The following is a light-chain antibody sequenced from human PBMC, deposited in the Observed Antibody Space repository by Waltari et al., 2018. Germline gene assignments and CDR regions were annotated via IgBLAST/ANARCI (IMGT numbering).Light chain of an antibody. CDR1: QDIVNY. CDR2: DAS. Sequence: DIQMTQSPSSLSASVGDRVTITCQASQDIVNYLNWYQQTPGKAPKLLIYDASNLATVVPSRFSGGGSGTDFSFTITSLHPEDIATYYCQQYENLPYTFGQGTKVEIK. J-gene: IGKJ2*01. V-gene: IGKV1-33*01. CDR3: QQYENLPYT.